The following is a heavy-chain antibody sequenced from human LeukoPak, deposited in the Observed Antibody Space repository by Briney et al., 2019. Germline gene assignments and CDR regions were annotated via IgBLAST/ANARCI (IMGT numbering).Heavy chain of an antibody. J-gene: IGHJ4*02. CDR2: ISSSSSYI. CDR3: ARGEAVAGTNFDY. Sequence: PGGSLRLSCAASGFTFSSYSMNWVRQAPGKGLEWVSYISSSSSYIYYADSVKGRFTVSRDNAKNSLYLQMNSLRAEDTAMYYCARGEAVAGTNFDYWGQGTLVTVSS. V-gene: IGHV3-21*05. D-gene: IGHD6-19*01. CDR1: GFTFSSYS.